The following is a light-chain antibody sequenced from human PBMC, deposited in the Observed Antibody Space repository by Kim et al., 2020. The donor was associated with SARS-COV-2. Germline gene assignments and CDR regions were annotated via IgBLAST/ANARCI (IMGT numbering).Light chain of an antibody. CDR1: QSILYSSNSKNY. CDR2: WAS. J-gene: IGKJ4*01. Sequence: DIVMTQSPDSLAVSLGERVTINCKSSQSILYSSNSKNYVSWYQQKPGQPPKLLIYWASTRESGVPDRFSGSGSGTEFTLTISSLQAEDVADYYCHQYYSIPTYTFGGGTKVDIK. V-gene: IGKV4-1*01. CDR3: HQYYSIPTYT.